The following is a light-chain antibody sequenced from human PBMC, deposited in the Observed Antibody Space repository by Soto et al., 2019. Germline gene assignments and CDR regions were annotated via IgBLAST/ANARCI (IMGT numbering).Light chain of an antibody. CDR1: QSVGKY. CDR3: QPYNNWPLT. V-gene: IGKV3-15*01. J-gene: IGKJ4*01. Sequence: EIVMTQSPATLSLSPGERATLSCRASQSVGKYLAWYQQRPGQAPRLLIYDTSTRATGVPARFSGSRSGPEFTLTINSLQSEDFAIYYCQPYNNWPLTFGGGTKVDIK. CDR2: DTS.